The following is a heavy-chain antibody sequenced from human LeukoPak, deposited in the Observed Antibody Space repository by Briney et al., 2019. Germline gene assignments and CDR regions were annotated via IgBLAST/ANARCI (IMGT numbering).Heavy chain of an antibody. V-gene: IGHV4-34*01. D-gene: IGHD3-10*01. CDR3: ARGVTPSLWFGESVGGYLDY. CDR1: GGSFSGYY. J-gene: IGHJ4*02. Sequence: SETLSLTCAVYGGSFSGYYWSWIRHPPGKGLEWIGEINHSGSTNYNPSLKSRVTISVDTSKNQFSLKLSSVTAADTAVYYCARGVTPSLWFGESVGGYLDYWGQGTLVTVSS. CDR2: INHSGST.